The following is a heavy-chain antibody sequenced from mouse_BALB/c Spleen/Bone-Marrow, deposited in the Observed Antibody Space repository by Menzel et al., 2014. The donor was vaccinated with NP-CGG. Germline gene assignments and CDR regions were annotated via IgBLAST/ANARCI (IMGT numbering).Heavy chain of an antibody. D-gene: IGHD2-12*01. CDR1: GYSFTGYY. CDR3: ASYDGGFAY. Sequence: EVQLVESGPELVKPGASVKISCKASGYSFTGYYMHWVKQSHVESLEWIGRINPYNGATSYNQNFKDKASLTVDKSSSTAYMELHSLTSEDSAVYYCASYDGGFAYWGQGTLVTVSA. CDR2: INPYNGAT. V-gene: IGHV1-31*01. J-gene: IGHJ3*01.